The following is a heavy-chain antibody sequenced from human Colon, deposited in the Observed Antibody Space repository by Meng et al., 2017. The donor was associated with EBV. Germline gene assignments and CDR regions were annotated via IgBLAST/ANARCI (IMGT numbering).Heavy chain of an antibody. CDR3: ARGSYYTWAT. V-gene: IGHV4/OR15-8*02. CDR2: IHHSGTT. D-gene: IGHD3-10*01. J-gene: IGHJ5*02. Sequence: VHLQESAPGLVTSSEPPSLPSEVVGGAISSNDHWWSWVRQPPGKGPEWIGEIHHSGTTNYNPSFKSRVTMSIDTWKNRFSLDLTSVTAADTAVYYCARGSYYTWATWGQGTLVTVSS. CDR1: GGAISSNDHW.